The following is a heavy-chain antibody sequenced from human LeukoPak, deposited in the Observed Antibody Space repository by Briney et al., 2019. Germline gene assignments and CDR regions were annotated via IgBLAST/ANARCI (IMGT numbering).Heavy chain of an antibody. CDR1: GFTFSSYA. J-gene: IGHJ5*02. D-gene: IGHD3-22*01. V-gene: IGHV3-23*01. Sequence: GGSLRLSCAASGFTFSSYAMSWVRQAPGKGLEWVSDISGSGGSTYYADSVKGRFTISRDNSKNTLYLQMNSVRAEDTAVYYCAKDLEVVSSGYYPTWGEGTLVTVSS. CDR3: AKDLEVVSSGYYPT. CDR2: ISGSGGST.